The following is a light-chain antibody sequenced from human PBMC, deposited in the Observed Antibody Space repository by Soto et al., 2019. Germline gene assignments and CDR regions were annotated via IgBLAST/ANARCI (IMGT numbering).Light chain of an antibody. J-gene: IGKJ1*01. CDR1: QSISSW. V-gene: IGKV1-5*01. Sequence: IQMTQSASTLSASVGDRVTITCRASQSISSWLAWYQQKPGKAPKLLIYDASSLESGVPSRFSGSGSGTELTLTISSLQPDDFATNYCQHYNSYSEAFGQGTKVDIK. CDR3: QHYNSYSEA. CDR2: DAS.